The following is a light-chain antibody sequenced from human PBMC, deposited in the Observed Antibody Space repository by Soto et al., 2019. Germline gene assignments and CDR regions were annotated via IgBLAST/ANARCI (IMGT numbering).Light chain of an antibody. V-gene: IGLV2-23*02. J-gene: IGLJ1*01. CDR1: SSDVGSYNL. Sequence: QSALTQPASVSGSPGQSITISCTGTSSDVGSYNLVSWYQQHPGKAPKLMIYEVSKRPSGVSNRFSGSKSGNTASLTISGLQAEDEAEYYCCSYAGSSIPYVVGTGTKVTVL. CDR2: EVS. CDR3: CSYAGSSIPYV.